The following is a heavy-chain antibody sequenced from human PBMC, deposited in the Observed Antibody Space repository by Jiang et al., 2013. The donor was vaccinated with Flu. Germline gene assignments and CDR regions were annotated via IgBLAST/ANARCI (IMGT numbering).Heavy chain of an antibody. J-gene: IGHJ3*01. CDR3: ARDTLQSTVATYEPLDF. CDR1: GGTLSRYG. D-gene: IGHD6-19*01. V-gene: IGHV1-69*04. Sequence: GAEVKKPGSSVRVSCKASGGTLSRYGISWVRQAPGQGLEWMGRIIPIIDIANYAQKFQGRVRLTTDKSTTTAYMEVNNLRSEDTAVYYCARDTLQSTVATYEPLDFWGQGTLVTVSS. CDR2: IIPIIDIA.